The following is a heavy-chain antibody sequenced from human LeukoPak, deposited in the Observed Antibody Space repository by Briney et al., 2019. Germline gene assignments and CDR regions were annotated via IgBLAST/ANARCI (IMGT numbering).Heavy chain of an antibody. CDR2: VYTSGNT. CDR1: GGPISSGDYY. Sequence: SETLSLTCTVSGGPISSGDYYWSWIRQSAGKGLEWIGRVYTSGNTMYNPSLESRVTISIDTSNNQFSLRLNSVTAADTAVYDGARGGTIFTFFDYWGQGTLVTVSS. D-gene: IGHD3-10*02. V-gene: IGHV4-61*02. CDR3: ARGGTIFTFFDY. J-gene: IGHJ4*02.